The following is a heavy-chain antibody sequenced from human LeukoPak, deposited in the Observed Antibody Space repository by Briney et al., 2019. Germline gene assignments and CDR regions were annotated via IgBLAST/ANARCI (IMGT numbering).Heavy chain of an antibody. J-gene: IGHJ4*02. CDR2: INQDGSDQ. V-gene: IGHV3-7*01. CDR1: GFAFSSYW. D-gene: IGHD4-17*01. CDR3: ARHGAYSLDS. Sequence: GGSLRLSCAASGFAFSSYWMGWVRQAPGKGLEWVANINQDGSDQYYVDSVKGRFTISRDNAKISLFLQMNSLRAEDTAVYYCARHGAYSLDSWGQGTLVTVSS.